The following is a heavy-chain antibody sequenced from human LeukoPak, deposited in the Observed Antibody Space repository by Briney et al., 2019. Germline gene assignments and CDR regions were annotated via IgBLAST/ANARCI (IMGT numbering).Heavy chain of an antibody. Sequence: TSSETLSLTCTVSGGSISGYYWSWIRQPPGNGLEWIGYIYYSGSTKYNPSLKSRVTISVDTSKNQFSLKLNSVTAADTAIYYCARDRTYRGSSTTYFYAMDVWGQGTTVTVSS. D-gene: IGHD6-6*01. CDR3: ARDRTYRGSSTTYFYAMDV. CDR2: IYYSGST. V-gene: IGHV4-59*01. CDR1: GGSISGYY. J-gene: IGHJ6*02.